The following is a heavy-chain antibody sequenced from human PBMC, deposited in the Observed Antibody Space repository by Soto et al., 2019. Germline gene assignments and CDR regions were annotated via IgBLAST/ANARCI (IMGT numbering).Heavy chain of an antibody. CDR1: GYTFTNYA. CDR3: GRGGSLYGYLDL. Sequence: GASVKVSCKASGYTFTNYAMHWVRQAPGQRLEWMGWINAGNGNTKYSQKFRGRVTITRDTSASTAYMELSSLRSEDTAVYYCGRGGSLYGYLDLGGRGTLVAAST. J-gene: IGHJ2*01. V-gene: IGHV1-3*01. D-gene: IGHD1-26*01. CDR2: INAGNGNT.